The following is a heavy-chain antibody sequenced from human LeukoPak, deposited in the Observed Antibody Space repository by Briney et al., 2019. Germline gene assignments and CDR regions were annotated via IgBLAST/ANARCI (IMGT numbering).Heavy chain of an antibody. J-gene: IGHJ5*02. CDR1: GGSISSYYW. V-gene: IGHV2-5*01. Sequence: TLSLTCTVAGGSISSYYWSWIRQPPGKALEWLALIYWNDDKRYSPSLKSRLTITKDTSKNQVVLTMTNMDPVDTATYYCAHRRLYYDFWSGYVWFDPWGQGTLVTVSS. CDR2: IYWNDDK. CDR3: AHRRLYYDFWSGYVWFDP. D-gene: IGHD3-3*01.